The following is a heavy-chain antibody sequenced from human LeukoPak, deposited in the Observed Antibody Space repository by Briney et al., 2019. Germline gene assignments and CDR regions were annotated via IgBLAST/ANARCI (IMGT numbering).Heavy chain of an antibody. CDR3: ARFYYYDSSGYHYYYYYMDV. V-gene: IGHV3-7*01. CDR1: GFTFSSYW. Sequence: PGGSLRLSCAASGFTFSSYWMSWVRQAPGRGLEWVANIKQDGSEKYYVDSVKGRFTISRDNAKTSLYLQMNSLRAEDTAVYYCARFYYYDSSGYHYYYYYMDVWGKGTTVTVSS. D-gene: IGHD3-22*01. J-gene: IGHJ6*03. CDR2: IKQDGSEK.